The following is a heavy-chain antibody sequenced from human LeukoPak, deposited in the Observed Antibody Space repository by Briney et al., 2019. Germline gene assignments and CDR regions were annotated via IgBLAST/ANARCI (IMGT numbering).Heavy chain of an antibody. CDR1: GFTFSSYE. CDR3: ARESDSGGYRFAY. J-gene: IGHJ4*02. D-gene: IGHD3-22*01. V-gene: IGHV3-48*03. Sequence: GGSLRLSCAASGFTFSSYEMIWVRQAPGEGLEWLSYISSSGGRSLYADAVRGRATISRDNAKNSLYLQMNSLRTEDTAVYHCARESDSGGYRFAYWGQGSLVTVSS. CDR2: ISSSGGRS.